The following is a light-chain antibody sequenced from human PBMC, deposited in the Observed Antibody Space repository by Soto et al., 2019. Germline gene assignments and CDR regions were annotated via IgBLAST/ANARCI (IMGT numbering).Light chain of an antibody. Sequence: DIVMTQSPDSLAVSLGERATINCKSSQSVLYSSNNKNYLAWYQQKPGQPPKLLLYWASTRQSGVPDRFSGSGSGTDFTLTITSPQPEDVAVYYCQQYYRTPWTFGQGTKVEIK. J-gene: IGKJ1*01. CDR2: WAS. V-gene: IGKV4-1*01. CDR1: QSVLYSSNNKNY. CDR3: QQYYRTPWT.